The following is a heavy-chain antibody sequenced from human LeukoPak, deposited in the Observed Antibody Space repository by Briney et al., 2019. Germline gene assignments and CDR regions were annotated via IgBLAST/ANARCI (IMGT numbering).Heavy chain of an antibody. D-gene: IGHD4-17*01. J-gene: IGHJ4*02. Sequence: PGRSLRLSCAASGFTFTSYAMHWVRQPPGEGLEWVAVISYDVSNKYNADSVKGRFTISRDNSKNTLYLQMNSLRAEDTAVYYCARGSKSYGDYIRSRIHYFDYWGQGTLVTVSS. V-gene: IGHV3-30*04. CDR3: ARGSKSYGDYIRSRIHYFDY. CDR1: GFTFTSYA. CDR2: ISYDVSNK.